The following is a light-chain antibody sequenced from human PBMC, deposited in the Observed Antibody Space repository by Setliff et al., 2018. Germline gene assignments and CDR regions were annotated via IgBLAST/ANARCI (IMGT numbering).Light chain of an antibody. CDR1: SRDVGAHDF. V-gene: IGLV2-14*03. CDR3: FSYTSSGSYV. J-gene: IGLJ1*01. Sequence: QSALTQPASVSESPGQSITISCTGTSRDVGAHDFVSWYQQRPGKAPKLIIYDVNNRPSGVSNRFSGSKSGNTASLTISGLQAEDAADYYCFSYTSSGSYVFGTGTKVTVL. CDR2: DVN.